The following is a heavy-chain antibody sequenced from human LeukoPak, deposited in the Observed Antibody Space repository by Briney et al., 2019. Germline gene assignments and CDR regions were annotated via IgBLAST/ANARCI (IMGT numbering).Heavy chain of an antibody. V-gene: IGHV1-2*02. CDR1: GYIYTEYF. J-gene: IGHJ5*02. CDR3: ARGPLEYCSGGTCYSGRNWFDP. D-gene: IGHD2-15*01. CDR2: INPNSGDT. Sequence: ASVKVTCMASGYIYTEYFMHWVRQAPGQGLEWMGWINPNSGDTNYAQKFQGRVTMTRDTSISTVYMELRRLRYDDTAAYYCARGPLEYCSGGTCYSGRNWFDPWGQGTLVTVSS.